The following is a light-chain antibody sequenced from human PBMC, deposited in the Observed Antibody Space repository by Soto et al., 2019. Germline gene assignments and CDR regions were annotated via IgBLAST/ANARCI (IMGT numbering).Light chain of an antibody. CDR2: GTS. CDR1: QSVSISY. Sequence: EIVLTQSPGTLSLSPGERATLSYRASQSVSISYIAWYQQKPGQAPRLLIYGTSSRAAGIPDRFSGSGSGTDFTLTISRLETEDFAMYYCQQYDGSFTFGPGTKVDIK. J-gene: IGKJ3*01. V-gene: IGKV3-20*01. CDR3: QQYDGSFT.